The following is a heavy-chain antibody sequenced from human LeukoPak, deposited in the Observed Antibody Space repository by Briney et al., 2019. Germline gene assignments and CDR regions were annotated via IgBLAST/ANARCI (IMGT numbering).Heavy chain of an antibody. CDR3: ATKNSSSSGVDV. CDR1: GGSISSSSYY. D-gene: IGHD6-6*01. J-gene: IGHJ6*02. Sequence: PSETLSLTCTVSGGSISSSSYYWGWLRQTPGKGREWLGSIYYSESTYYNPSLKSRVTISVDTSKHLFSLKLSSVTAADTAVYYRATKNSSSSGVDVWDQGTTVTVPS. CDR2: IYYSEST. V-gene: IGHV4-39*01.